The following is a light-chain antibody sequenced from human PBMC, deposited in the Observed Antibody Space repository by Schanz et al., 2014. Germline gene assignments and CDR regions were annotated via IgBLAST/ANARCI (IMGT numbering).Light chain of an antibody. CDR3: CSYAGSSTRHWV. V-gene: IGLV2-8*01. Sequence: QSALTQPPSASGSPGQSVTISCTGTSSDVGAYNYVSWYQQHPGKAPKLIISDVTRRPSGVPDRFSGFKSDNTASLTISGLQADDEADYYCCSYAGSSTRHWVFGGGTKLTVL. J-gene: IGLJ3*02. CDR1: SSDVGAYNY. CDR2: DVT.